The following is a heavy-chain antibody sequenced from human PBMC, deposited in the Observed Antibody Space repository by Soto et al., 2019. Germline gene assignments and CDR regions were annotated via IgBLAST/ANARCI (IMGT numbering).Heavy chain of an antibody. J-gene: IGHJ5*02. Sequence: GESLKISCKGSGYSFTSYWIGWVRQMPGKGLEWMGIIYPGDSDTRYSPSFQGQVTISADKSISTAYLQWSSLKASDTAMNYCARLGRGYDFWSGYFWFDPWGQGTLVTVSS. CDR3: ARLGRGYDFWSGYFWFDP. CDR2: IYPGDSDT. D-gene: IGHD3-3*01. V-gene: IGHV5-51*01. CDR1: GYSFTSYW.